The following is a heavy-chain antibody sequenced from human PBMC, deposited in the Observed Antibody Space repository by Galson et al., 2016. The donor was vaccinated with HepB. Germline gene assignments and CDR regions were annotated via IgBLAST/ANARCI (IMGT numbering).Heavy chain of an antibody. CDR1: GFTFRNYG. J-gene: IGHJ4*02. CDR3: AKDLSHWVDGTSGY. Sequence: SLRLSCAASGFTFRNYGMTWVRQAPGKGLEWVSTICGSCGDIHYADSVKGRFTISRDNSKNTLFLQMNSVRADDTAVYYCAKDLSHWVDGTSGYWGQGTLVTVSS. V-gene: IGHV3-23*01. D-gene: IGHD1-26*01. CDR2: ICGSCGDI.